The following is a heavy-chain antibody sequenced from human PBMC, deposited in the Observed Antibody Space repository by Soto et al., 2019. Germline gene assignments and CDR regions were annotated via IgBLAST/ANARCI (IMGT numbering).Heavy chain of an antibody. CDR2: IYPGDSDT. CDR3: ERRDSGSYSEQ. J-gene: IGHJ4*02. Sequence: VGSLKISCKYSECGFTSYLIVLVLQMPGKGLEWMGIIYPGDSDTRYSPSFQGQVTISADKSISTAYMQWSSLKASDTAMYYCERRDSGSYSEQWGQGTLVTVS. D-gene: IGHD1-26*01. CDR1: ECGFTSYL. V-gene: IGHV5-51*01.